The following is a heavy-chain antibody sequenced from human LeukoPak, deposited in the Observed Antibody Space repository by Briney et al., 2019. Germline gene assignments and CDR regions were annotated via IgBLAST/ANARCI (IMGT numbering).Heavy chain of an antibody. J-gene: IGHJ5*02. CDR3: ARDRIPLGIAAAGTYAP. V-gene: IGHV7-4-1*02. CDR1: GYTFTTYA. CDR2: INTNTGNP. Sequence: ASVKVSCKASGYTFTTYAMNWVRQAPGQGLEWMGWINTNTGNPTYAQGFTGRFVFSLDTSVSTAYLQISSLKAEDTAVYYCARDRIPLGIAAAGTYAPWGQGTLVTVSS. D-gene: IGHD6-13*01.